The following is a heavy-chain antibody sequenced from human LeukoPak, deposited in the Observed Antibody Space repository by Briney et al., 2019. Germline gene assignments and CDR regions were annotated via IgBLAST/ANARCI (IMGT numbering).Heavy chain of an antibody. J-gene: IGHJ3*02. CDR3: ARGTVVISAFDI. CDR1: GASVSSYY. D-gene: IGHD3-22*01. CDR2: IYYSGST. Sequence: PSQTLSLTCTVSGASVSSYYCSWIRQPPGKGLEWSGYIYYSGSTNYNPSLKSRVTISVDTSKNQFSLKLSSVTAADTAVYYCARGTVVISAFDIWGQGTMVTVSS. V-gene: IGHV4-59*08.